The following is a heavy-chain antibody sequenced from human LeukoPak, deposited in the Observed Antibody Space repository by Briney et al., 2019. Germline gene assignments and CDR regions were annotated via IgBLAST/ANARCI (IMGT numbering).Heavy chain of an antibody. D-gene: IGHD4-17*01. CDR3: AREGHDYGDRYFDY. Sequence: ASVKVSCKASGYTFTDYAMNWVRQAPGQGLEWMGWINTNTGNPTYAQGFTGRFVFSLDTSVSTAYLQISSLKAEDTAVYYCAREGHDYGDRYFDYWGQGTLVTVSS. V-gene: IGHV7-4-1*02. CDR2: INTNTGNP. CDR1: GYTFTDYA. J-gene: IGHJ4*02.